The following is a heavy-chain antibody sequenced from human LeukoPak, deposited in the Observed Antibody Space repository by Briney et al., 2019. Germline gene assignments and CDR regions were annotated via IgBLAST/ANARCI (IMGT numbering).Heavy chain of an antibody. J-gene: IGHJ4*02. CDR1: GISVSDSY. V-gene: IGHV3-66*01. Sequence: PGGSLRLSCAASGISVSDSYMSWVRQTPGKGLEWVSVIYAGGNTYYADSVLARFTISRDHSRNTLYLQMNSLRAEDAAVYYCVYGDFVRTVNYFDYWGQGTLVSVSS. CDR2: IYAGGNT. D-gene: IGHD4-17*01. CDR3: VYGDFVRTVNYFDY.